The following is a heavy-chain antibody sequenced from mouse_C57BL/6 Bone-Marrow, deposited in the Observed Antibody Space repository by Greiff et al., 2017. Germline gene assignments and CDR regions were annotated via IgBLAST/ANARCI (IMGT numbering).Heavy chain of an antibody. CDR2: IYPGSGNT. CDR3: ATVDYAMDY. V-gene: IGHV1-66*01. J-gene: IGHJ4*01. Sequence: QVQLQQSGPELVKPGASVKISCKASGYSFTSYYIHWVKQRPGQGLEWIGWIYPGSGNTKYNEKFKGKATLTADTSSSTAYMQLSILTSEDSAVYYCATVDYAMDYWGQGTSVTVSS. D-gene: IGHD1-1*01. CDR1: GYSFTSYY.